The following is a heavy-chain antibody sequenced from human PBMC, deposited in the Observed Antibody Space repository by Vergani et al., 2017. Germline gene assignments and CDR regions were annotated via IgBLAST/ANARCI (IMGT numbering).Heavy chain of an antibody. CDR2: IIPILGIA. D-gene: IGHD3-22*01. Sequence: QVQLVQSGAEVKKPGASVKVSCKASGGTFSSYAISWVRQAPGQGLEWMGRIIPILGIANYAQKFQGRVTITADKSTSTAYMELSSLRSEDTAVYYCAGAYYDSSGRERDDYWGQGTLVTVSS. J-gene: IGHJ4*02. CDR1: GGTFSSYA. V-gene: IGHV1-69*04. CDR3: AGAYYDSSGRERDDY.